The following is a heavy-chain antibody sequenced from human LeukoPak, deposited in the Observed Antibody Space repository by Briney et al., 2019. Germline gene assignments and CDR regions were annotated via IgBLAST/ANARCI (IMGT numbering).Heavy chain of an antibody. J-gene: IGHJ4*02. CDR1: GFTFSSYW. Sequence: GGSLRLSCAASGFTFSSYWMSWVRQAPGKGLEWVANIKQDGSEKYYVDSVKGRFTIPRDNAKNSLYLQMNSLRAEDTAVYYCARGTYYYDSSGYYLSTGNFDYWGQGTLVTVSS. CDR2: IKQDGSEK. D-gene: IGHD3-22*01. CDR3: ARGTYYYDSSGYYLSTGNFDY. V-gene: IGHV3-7*04.